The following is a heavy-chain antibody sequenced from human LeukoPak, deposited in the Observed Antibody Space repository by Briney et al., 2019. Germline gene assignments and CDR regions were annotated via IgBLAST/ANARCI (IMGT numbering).Heavy chain of an antibody. V-gene: IGHV4-34*01. J-gene: IGHJ4*02. CDR2: INHSGST. CDR1: GGSFSGYY. D-gene: IGHD5-18*01. Sequence: SETLSLTCAVYGGSFSGYYWSWIRQPPGKGLEWIGEINHSGSTNYNPSLKSRVTISVDTSKNQFSLKLSSVTAADTAVYYCASIYREYFDYWGQGTLVTVSS. CDR3: ASIYREYFDY.